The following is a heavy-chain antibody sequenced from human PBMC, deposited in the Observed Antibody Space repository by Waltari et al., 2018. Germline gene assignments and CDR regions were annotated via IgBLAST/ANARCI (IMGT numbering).Heavy chain of an antibody. Sequence: EMQLLEAGGGLVQPGGSLRLSCAASGFTFKNYAMNWVRQAPGKGVEGVSSIGDSGGSTSYADAMKGRFNISRDKSKNTLYLQMISLRADDTAVYYCVVDISSWGQGTLVTVSS. J-gene: IGHJ5*02. CDR1: GFTFKNYA. V-gene: IGHV3-23*01. CDR3: VVDISS. D-gene: IGHD3-9*01. CDR2: IGDSGGST.